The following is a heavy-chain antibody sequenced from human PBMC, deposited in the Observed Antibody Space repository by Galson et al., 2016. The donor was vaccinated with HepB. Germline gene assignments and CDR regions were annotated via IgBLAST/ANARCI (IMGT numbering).Heavy chain of an antibody. V-gene: IGHV4-39*01. Sequence: TVSGGSISSGGYYWGWFRQPPGKGLEWIATMYWTGTTAYNPPLKRRVTISADTSENQFSLKLTSVTAADRAASYCASGGGCAGVICSDAFHFWGQGTMVTVSS. CDR3: ASGGGCAGVICSDAFHF. J-gene: IGHJ3*01. CDR2: MYWTGTT. D-gene: IGHD2-21*01. CDR1: GGSISSGGYY.